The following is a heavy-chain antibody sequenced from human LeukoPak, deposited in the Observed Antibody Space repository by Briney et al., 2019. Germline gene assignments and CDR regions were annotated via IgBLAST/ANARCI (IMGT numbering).Heavy chain of an antibody. CDR3: ARSQGAFDI. Sequence: GGSLRLSCAASGFTFSSYSMNWVRQAPGKGLEWVSYISSSSTIYYADSVKGRFTISRDNAKNSLFLQMHSLRAEDTAVYYCARSQGAFDIWGQGTMVTVSS. CDR2: ISSSSTI. CDR1: GFTFSSYS. V-gene: IGHV3-48*04. J-gene: IGHJ3*02.